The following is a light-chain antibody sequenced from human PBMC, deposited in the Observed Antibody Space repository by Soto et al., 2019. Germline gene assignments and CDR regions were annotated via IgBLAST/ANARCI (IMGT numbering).Light chain of an antibody. V-gene: IGKV3-15*01. CDR2: GAS. CDR3: QQYDNWPPIT. J-gene: IGKJ5*01. CDR1: QSINND. Sequence: EGVMTQSPATLSVSPGERATLSCRASQSINNDLAWYQHKPGQAPSLLIYGASTRAIGVPARFSGGGAGTEFTLTIDSLQSDDFAVYYCQQYDNWPPITFGQGTRLEI.